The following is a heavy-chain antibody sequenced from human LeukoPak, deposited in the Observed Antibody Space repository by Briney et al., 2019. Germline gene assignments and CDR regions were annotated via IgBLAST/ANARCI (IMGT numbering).Heavy chain of an antibody. CDR2: ISSSGSAK. D-gene: IGHD2-2*03. CDR1: GFTFSNYG. Sequence: GGSLKLSCAASGFTFSNYGLNWVRQAPGKGLEWVSHISSSGSAKYYADSVKGRFTISRDNAKNSLYLQMNSLRDEDTAVFYCASGSGHWGEGTLVTVSS. CDR3: ASGSGH. V-gene: IGHV3-48*02. J-gene: IGHJ4*02.